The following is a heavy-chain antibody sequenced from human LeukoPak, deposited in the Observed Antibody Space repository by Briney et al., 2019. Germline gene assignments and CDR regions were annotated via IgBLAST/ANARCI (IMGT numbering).Heavy chain of an antibody. Sequence: GGSLRLSCAASGFTFSDYYMSWIRQAPGQGRGWVSYISTSVTIIYYADSVKGRSTISRDNAKNSLYLQMNSLRAEDTAVYDCARDFHYYDSSGLPGYWGQGTLVTVSS. D-gene: IGHD3-22*01. CDR1: GFTFSDYY. CDR2: ISTSVTII. CDR3: ARDFHYYDSSGLPGY. V-gene: IGHV3-11*04. J-gene: IGHJ4*02.